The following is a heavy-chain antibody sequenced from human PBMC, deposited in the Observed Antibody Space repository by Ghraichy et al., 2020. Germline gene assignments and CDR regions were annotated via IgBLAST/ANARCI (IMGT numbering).Heavy chain of an antibody. CDR1: GDSVSSNSAA. J-gene: IGHJ6*02. V-gene: IGHV6-1*01. D-gene: IGHD4-23*01. Sequence: SQTLSLTCAISGDSVSSNSAAWNWIRQSPSRGLEWLGRTYYRSKWYNDYAVSVKSRISINPDTSKNQFSLQLNSVTPEDTAVYYCARDHNSPKTTVVTPGSFYYGMDFWGQGTTVTVSS. CDR2: TYYRSKWYN. CDR3: ARDHNSPKTTVVTPGSFYYGMDF.